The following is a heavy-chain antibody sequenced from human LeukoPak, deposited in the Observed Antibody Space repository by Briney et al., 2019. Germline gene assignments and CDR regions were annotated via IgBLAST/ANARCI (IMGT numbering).Heavy chain of an antibody. CDR2: IYYTGTT. J-gene: IGHJ4*02. D-gene: IGHD5-18*01. V-gene: IGHV4-39*01. CDR3: ATPAISRYSYGYGPLGY. Sequence: SETLSLTCSVSGDSISSVSNYWGWIRQSPEKGLEWVGSIYYTGTTLYNPSLEGRVIISGDTSKSQFSLRLTSVTVADTAVYYCATPAISRYSYGYGPLGYWGQGTLVTVSS. CDR1: GDSISSVSNY.